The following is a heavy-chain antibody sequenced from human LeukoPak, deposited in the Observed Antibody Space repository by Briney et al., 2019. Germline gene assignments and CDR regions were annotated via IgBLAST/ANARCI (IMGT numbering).Heavy chain of an antibody. V-gene: IGHV3-74*01. D-gene: IGHD1-26*01. J-gene: IGHJ3*02. CDR3: ARVTGAEEREDRAFDI. Sequence: PGGSLRLSCAASGFTFNNYWMHWVRQAPGKGLVWVSRINSDGSSTTYADSVKGRSTISKDNAKNTLYLQVNSLRAEDTAVYYCARVTGAEEREDRAFDIWGQGTMVTVSS. CDR1: GFTFNNYW. CDR2: INSDGSST.